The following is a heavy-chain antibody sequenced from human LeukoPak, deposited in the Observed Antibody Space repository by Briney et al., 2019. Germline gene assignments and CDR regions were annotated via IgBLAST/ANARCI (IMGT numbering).Heavy chain of an antibody. V-gene: IGHV4-34*01. CDR1: GGSFSGYY. Sequence: SETLSLTCAVYGGSFSGYYWSWIRQPPGKGLEWIGEINHSGSTNYNPSLKSRVTISVDTSKNQFSLKLSSVTAADTAVYYCARGRARGSSSWYYYYYYYMDVWGKGTTVTVSS. CDR2: INHSGST. J-gene: IGHJ6*03. D-gene: IGHD6-13*01. CDR3: ARGRARGSSSWYYYYYYYMDV.